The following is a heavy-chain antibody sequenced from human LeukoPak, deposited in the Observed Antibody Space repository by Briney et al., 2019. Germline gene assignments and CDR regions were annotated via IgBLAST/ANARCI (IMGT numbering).Heavy chain of an antibody. Sequence: PSETLSLTCTVSGGSISSYYWSWIRQPPGKGLEWIGYIYYSGSTNYNPSLKSRVTISVDTSKNQFSLKLSSVTAADRAVYYCARLDPGTPYYFDYWGQGTLVTVSS. CDR1: GGSISSYY. V-gene: IGHV4-59*01. CDR3: ARLDPGTPYYFDY. CDR2: IYYSGST. J-gene: IGHJ4*02. D-gene: IGHD6-13*01.